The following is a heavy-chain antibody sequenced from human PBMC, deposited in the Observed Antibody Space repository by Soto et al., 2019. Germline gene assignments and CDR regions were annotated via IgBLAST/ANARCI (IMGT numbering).Heavy chain of an antibody. D-gene: IGHD1-1*01. Sequence: LRLSCVAPDFSFTHHAMALVRLPPWKGLQWVAALSHDGGNIYYRDSVRGRFTISRDNSKNTLYLQMHSLKAEDTAVYFCAKQMGTWVDTAIDFWGQGTQVTVSS. CDR2: LSHDGGNI. J-gene: IGHJ4*02. CDR3: AKQMGTWVDTAIDF. V-gene: IGHV3-23*01. CDR1: DFSFTHHA.